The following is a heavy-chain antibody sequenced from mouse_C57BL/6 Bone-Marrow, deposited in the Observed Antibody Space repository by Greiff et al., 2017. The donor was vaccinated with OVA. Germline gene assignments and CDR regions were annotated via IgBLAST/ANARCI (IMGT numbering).Heavy chain of an antibody. Sequence: VQLQQSGAELVRPGASVTLSCKASGYTFTDYEMHWVKQTPVHGLEWIGAIDPETGGTAYNQKFKGKAILTADKSSSTAYMELRSLTSEDSAVYYCTRGGFITTVVAIYYYAMDYWGQGTSVTVSS. CDR3: TRGGFITTVVAIYYYAMDY. D-gene: IGHD1-1*01. J-gene: IGHJ4*01. V-gene: IGHV1-15*01. CDR2: IDPETGGT. CDR1: GYTFTDYE.